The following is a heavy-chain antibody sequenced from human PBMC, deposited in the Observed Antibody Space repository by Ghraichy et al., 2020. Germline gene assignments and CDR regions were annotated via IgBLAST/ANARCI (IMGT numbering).Heavy chain of an antibody. J-gene: IGHJ4*02. Sequence: SETLSLTCAVYGGSFSGYYWSWIRQPPGKGLEWIGEINHSGSTNYNPSLKSRVTISVDTSKNQFSLKLSSVTAADTAVYYCARGRVPYDYVWGSYRSKFPYYFDYWGQGTLVTVSS. V-gene: IGHV4-34*01. CDR3: ARGRVPYDYVWGSYRSKFPYYFDY. CDR1: GGSFSGYY. D-gene: IGHD3-16*02. CDR2: INHSGST.